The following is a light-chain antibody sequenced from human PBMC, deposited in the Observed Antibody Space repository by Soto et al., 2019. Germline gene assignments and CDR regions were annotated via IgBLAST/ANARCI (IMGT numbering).Light chain of an antibody. CDR3: MQALQTPLT. CDR1: QSLLYSDGNNY. Sequence: EIVMTQSPLSLPVTPGEPASMSCRSSQSLLYSDGNNYVDWYLQKPGQSPQLLIHLGSNRASGVPDRFIGSGSGTDFTLQISRVEAEDVGVYFCMQALQTPLTFGGGTKVEIK. V-gene: IGKV2-28*01. J-gene: IGKJ4*01. CDR2: LGS.